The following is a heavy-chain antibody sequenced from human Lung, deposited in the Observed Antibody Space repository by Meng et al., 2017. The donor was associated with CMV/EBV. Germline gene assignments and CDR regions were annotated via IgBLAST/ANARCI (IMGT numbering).Heavy chain of an antibody. CDR1: GYTFTGYY. Sequence: ASVKVSXKASGYTFTGYYMHWVRQAPGQGLEWMGWINPNSGGTNYAQKFQGRVTMTRDTSISTAYMELGRLRYDDTAVYYCARDEYQLPPTENWFHPWGQGTLVTVSS. CDR2: INPNSGGT. D-gene: IGHD2-2*01. J-gene: IGHJ5*02. CDR3: ARDEYQLPPTENWFHP. V-gene: IGHV1-2*02.